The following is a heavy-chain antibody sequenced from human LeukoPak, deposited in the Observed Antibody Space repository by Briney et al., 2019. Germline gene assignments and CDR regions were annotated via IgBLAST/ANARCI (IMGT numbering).Heavy chain of an antibody. CDR3: ASLQQSHYYYYYYMDV. D-gene: IGHD4-11*01. Sequence: SETLSLTCTASGGSISSYYWSWIRQPPGKGLEWIGYIYYSGSTNYNPSLKSRVTISVDTSKNQFSLKLSSVTAADTAVYYCASLQQSHYYYYYYMDVWGKGTTVTVSS. J-gene: IGHJ6*03. CDR2: IYYSGST. CDR1: GGSISSYY. V-gene: IGHV4-59*01.